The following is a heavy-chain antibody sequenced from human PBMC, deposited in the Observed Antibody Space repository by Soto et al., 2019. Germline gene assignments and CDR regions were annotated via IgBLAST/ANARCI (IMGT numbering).Heavy chain of an antibody. CDR3: ARIPSPDGPTGRYFDY. CDR1: GFSLSNARMG. CDR2: IFSNDEK. D-gene: IGHD3-10*01. Sequence: QVTLKESGPVLVNPTETLTLTCTVSGFSLSNARMGVSWIRQPPGKALEWLAHIFSNDEKSYSTSLKSRLTISKDTSKSQVVLTMTNMDPVDTATYYCARIPSPDGPTGRYFDYWGQGTLVTVSS. J-gene: IGHJ4*02. V-gene: IGHV2-26*01.